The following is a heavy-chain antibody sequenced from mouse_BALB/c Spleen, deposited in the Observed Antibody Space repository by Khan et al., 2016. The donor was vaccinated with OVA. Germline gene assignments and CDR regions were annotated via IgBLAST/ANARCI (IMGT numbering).Heavy chain of an antibody. CDR2: INPSNGYT. CDR1: GYTFTSYT. CDR3: VIDGAYYRNGGWFAY. Sequence: VQLQESGAELARPGASVKMSCKASGYTFTSYTIHWIKLRPGQGLEWIGYINPSNGYTNYNQKFKDKATLTADKSSTTAYMQLSSLTSDDSAVYNCVIDGAYYRNGGWFAYGGQGTLVTVAS. V-gene: IGHV1-4*01. J-gene: IGHJ3*01. D-gene: IGHD2-14*01.